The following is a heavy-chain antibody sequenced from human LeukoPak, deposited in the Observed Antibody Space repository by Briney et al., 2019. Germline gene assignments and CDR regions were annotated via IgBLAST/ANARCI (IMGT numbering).Heavy chain of an antibody. CDR3: ARFDRSAAYYGMDV. D-gene: IGHD2-2*01. Sequence: SETLSLTCTVSGGSISSYYWSWLRQPPGKGLEWIGYIYYSGSTNYNPSLKSRVTISVDTSKNQFSLKLSSVTAADTAVYYCARFDRSAAYYGMDVWGQGTTVTVSS. CDR1: GGSISSYY. CDR2: IYYSGST. J-gene: IGHJ6*02. V-gene: IGHV4-59*08.